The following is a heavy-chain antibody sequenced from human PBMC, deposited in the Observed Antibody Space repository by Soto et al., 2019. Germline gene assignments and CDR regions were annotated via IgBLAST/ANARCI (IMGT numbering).Heavy chain of an antibody. CDR1: RFFFGDYA. D-gene: IGHD4-17*01. CDR2: ITSRGTDI. V-gene: IGHV3-9*01. J-gene: IGHJ2*01. CDR3: AKDQDNTDYYWIFDL. Sequence: PGGSLRLSCAASRFFFGDYAFHWVRQAPGKGLEWVAGITSRGTDIAYADSVKGRFTISRDNSKSTLYLEMNNLRPEDTAVYYCAKDQDNTDYYWIFDLWGRGTPVTVSS.